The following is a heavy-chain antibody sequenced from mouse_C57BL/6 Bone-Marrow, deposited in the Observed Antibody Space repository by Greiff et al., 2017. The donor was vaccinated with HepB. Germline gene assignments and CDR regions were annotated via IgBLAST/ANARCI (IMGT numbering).Heavy chain of an antibody. Sequence: QVQLQQPGAELVMPGASVKLSCKASGYTFTSYWMHWVKQRPGQGLEWIGEIDPSDSYTNYNQKFKGKSTLTVDKSSSTAYMQLSRLTSEDSAVYYCARYYYGSSYWGQGTTLTVSS. CDR1: GYTFTSYW. V-gene: IGHV1-69*01. CDR3: ARYYYGSSY. D-gene: IGHD1-1*01. J-gene: IGHJ2*01. CDR2: IDPSDSYT.